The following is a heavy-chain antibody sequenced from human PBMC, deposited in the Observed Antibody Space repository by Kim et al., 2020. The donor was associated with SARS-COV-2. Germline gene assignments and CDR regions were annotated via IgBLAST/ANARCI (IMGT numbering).Heavy chain of an antibody. CDR3: ARDYSSGWLGIDY. J-gene: IGHJ4*02. V-gene: IGHV3-33*01. CDR1: GFTFSSYG. CDR2: IWYDGSNK. D-gene: IGHD6-19*01. Sequence: LSLTCAASGFTFSSYGMHWVRQAPGKGLEWVAVIWYDGSNKYYADSVKGRFTISRDNSKNTLYLQMNSLRAEDTAVYYCARDYSSGWLGIDYWGQGTLVTVSS.